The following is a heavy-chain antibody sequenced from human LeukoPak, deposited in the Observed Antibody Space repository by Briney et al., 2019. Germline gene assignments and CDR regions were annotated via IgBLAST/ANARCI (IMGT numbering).Heavy chain of an antibody. CDR3: ARGAHYYDSSGYRRYYFDY. V-gene: IGHV4-30-2*01. Sequence: SETLSLTCAVSGGSISSGGYSWSWIRQPPGTGLEWIGYIYHSGSTYYNPSLKSRITISVDRSKNQFSLKLSSVTAADTAVYYCARGAHYYDSSGYRRYYFDYWGQGTLVTVSS. D-gene: IGHD3-22*01. CDR1: GGSISSGGYS. CDR2: IYHSGST. J-gene: IGHJ4*02.